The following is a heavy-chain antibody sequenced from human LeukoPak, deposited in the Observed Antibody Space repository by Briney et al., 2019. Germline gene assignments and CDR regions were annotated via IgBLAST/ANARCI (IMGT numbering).Heavy chain of an antibody. V-gene: IGHV3-15*01. CDR2: IKSKTDGGTT. CDR3: TTVNDY. J-gene: IGHJ4*02. CDR1: GFTFSNAW. Sequence: GGSLRLSCAASGFTFSNAWMSWVRQAPGKGLEWVGSIKSKTDGGTTDYAAPVKGRFTISRDDSKSTLYLQMNSLKTEDTAVYYCTTVNDYWGQGTLVTVSS.